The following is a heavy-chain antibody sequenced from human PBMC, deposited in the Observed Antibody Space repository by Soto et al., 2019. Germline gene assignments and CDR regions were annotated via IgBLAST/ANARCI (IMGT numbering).Heavy chain of an antibody. CDR2: INHSGST. D-gene: IGHD3-10*01. V-gene: IGHV4-34*01. CDR3: ARGVITMVRGVINLAYYYYGMDV. CDR1: GGSFSGYY. Sequence: SETLSLTCAVYGGSFSGYYCSFSRQPPVKWREWIVEINHSGSTNYNPSLKSRVTISVDTSKNQFSLKLSSVTAADTAVYYCARGVITMVRGVINLAYYYYGMDVWGQGTTVTVSS. J-gene: IGHJ6*02.